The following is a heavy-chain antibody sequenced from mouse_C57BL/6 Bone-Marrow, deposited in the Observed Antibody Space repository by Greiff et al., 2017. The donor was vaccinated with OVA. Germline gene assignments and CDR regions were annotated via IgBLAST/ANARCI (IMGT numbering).Heavy chain of an antibody. Sequence: QVTLKVSGPGILQPSQTLSLTCSFSGFSLSTFGMGVGWIRQPSGKGLEWLAHIWWDDDKYYNPALKRRLTISKDTSKNQGFQKIANVVTADTATYYCARPVSYDYDVSFDYWGQGTTLTVSS. J-gene: IGHJ2*01. CDR3: ARPVSYDYDVSFDY. D-gene: IGHD2-4*01. V-gene: IGHV8-8*01. CDR2: IWWDDDK. CDR1: GFSLSTFGMG.